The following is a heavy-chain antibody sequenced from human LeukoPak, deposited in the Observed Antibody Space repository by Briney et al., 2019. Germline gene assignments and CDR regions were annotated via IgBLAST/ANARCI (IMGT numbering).Heavy chain of an antibody. CDR2: INTDGSST. CDR3: ASGLHYGGNSTRANWFDP. V-gene: IGHV3-74*01. Sequence: QPGGSLRLSCAASGFTFSIYWMHWVRQAPGKGLVWVSRINTDGSSTSYADSVKGRFTISRENAKNTQYLQMNSLRAEDTAVYYCASGLHYGGNSTRANWFDPWGQGTLVTVSS. CDR1: GFTFSIYW. J-gene: IGHJ5*02. D-gene: IGHD4-23*01.